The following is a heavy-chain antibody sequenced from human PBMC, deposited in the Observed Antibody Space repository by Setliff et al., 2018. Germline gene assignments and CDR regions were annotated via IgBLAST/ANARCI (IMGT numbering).Heavy chain of an antibody. J-gene: IGHJ4*02. Sequence: EASVKVSCKASGYTFINFGISWVRQAPGQGLEWVGWISPYTGNTYYAPRLQDRVTLTADTSANTAYMELRSLISDDTAVYYCSRLVRFCTRATCQRLSGDDFWGQGTLVTVSS. D-gene: IGHD2-8*01. CDR1: GYTFINFG. V-gene: IGHV1-18*01. CDR2: ISPYTGNT. CDR3: SRLVRFCTRATCQRLSGDDF.